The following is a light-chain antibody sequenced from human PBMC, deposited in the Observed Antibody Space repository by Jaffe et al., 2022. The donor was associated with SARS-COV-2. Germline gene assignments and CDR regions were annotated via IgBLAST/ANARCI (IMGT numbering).Light chain of an antibody. CDR3: QVWDSSTAS. Sequence: SYELTQPLSVSVALGQTARIICGGNYIGSKNVHWYQQKPGQAPVLVIYRDSNRPSGIPERFSGSNSGNTATLTISRAQAGDEADYYCQVWDSSTASFGGGTKLTVL. CDR1: YIGSKN. J-gene: IGLJ2*01. V-gene: IGLV3-9*01. CDR2: RDS.